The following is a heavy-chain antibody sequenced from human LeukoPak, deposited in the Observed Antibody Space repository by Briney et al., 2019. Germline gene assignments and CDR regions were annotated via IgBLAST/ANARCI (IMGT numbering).Heavy chain of an antibody. CDR2: ISYDGSNK. CDR1: GFTFSSYA. J-gene: IGHJ4*02. Sequence: GGSLRLSCAASGFTFSSYAMHWVRQAPGKGLEWVAVISYDGSNKYYADSVKGRFTISRDNSKNTLYLQMNSLRAEDTAVYYCARGAWLRANPLIDYWGQGTLVTVSS. V-gene: IGHV3-30*04. D-gene: IGHD5-12*01. CDR3: ARGAWLRANPLIDY.